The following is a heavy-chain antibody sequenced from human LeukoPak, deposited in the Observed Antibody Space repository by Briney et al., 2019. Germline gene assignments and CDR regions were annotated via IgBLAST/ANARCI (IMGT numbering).Heavy chain of an antibody. Sequence: PGGSLRLSCAASGFTFSSYSMNWARQAPGKGLEWVSSISSSSSYIHYADSVKGRFTISRDNAKNSLYLQMNSLSAEDTAVYYCARDGDYEITFGGVIAPYYFDYWGQGTLVTVPS. CDR2: ISSSSSYI. J-gene: IGHJ4*02. CDR1: GFTFSSYS. D-gene: IGHD3-16*02. V-gene: IGHV3-21*01. CDR3: ARDGDYEITFGGVIAPYYFDY.